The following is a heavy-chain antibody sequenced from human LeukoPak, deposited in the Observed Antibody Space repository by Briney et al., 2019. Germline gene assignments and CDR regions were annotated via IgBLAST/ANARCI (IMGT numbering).Heavy chain of an antibody. V-gene: IGHV4-34*01. J-gene: IGHJ5*02. D-gene: IGHD2-2*01. CDR1: GGSFSGYY. Sequence: SETLSLTCAVYGGSFSGYYWSWIRQPPGKGLEWIGEINHSGSTNYNPSLKSRVTISVDTSKNQFSLKLSSVTAADTAVYYCARGYCSSTSCLYPWGQGTLVTVSS. CDR2: INHSGST. CDR3: ARGYCSSTSCLYP.